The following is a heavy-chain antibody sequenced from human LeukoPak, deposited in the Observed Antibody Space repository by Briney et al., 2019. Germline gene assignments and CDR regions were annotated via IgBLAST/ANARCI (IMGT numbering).Heavy chain of an antibody. J-gene: IGHJ6*03. V-gene: IGHV4-59*01. D-gene: IGHD3-22*01. CDR1: GGSLRSYF. CDR2: IYFSGST. CDR3: ARSLGAYDSSGYYPGADYYYMDV. Sequence: PSESLSLTCTVSGGSLRSYFWSWIRQPPGPGLACIGYIYFSGSTNYDPSLKSRVTISVDTSKNRFSLKLSSVTAADTAVYYCARSLGAYDSSGYYPGADYYYMDVWGKGTTVTVSS.